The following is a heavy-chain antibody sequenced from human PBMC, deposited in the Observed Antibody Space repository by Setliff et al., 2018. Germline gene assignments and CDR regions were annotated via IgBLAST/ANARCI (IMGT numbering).Heavy chain of an antibody. J-gene: IGHJ6*03. CDR2: TIPVFGTT. Sequence: ASVKVSCKASGGTFRNYGISWVRQAPGQGLEWMGGTIPVFGTTDYSQKFQGRVTIITDESTSTAFMQVSSLRSEDTAVYYWVREGVDTRSSTDYRYYMDVWGKGTTVTVS. CDR3: VREGVDTRSSTDYRYYMDV. D-gene: IGHD5-18*01. CDR1: GGTFRNYG. V-gene: IGHV1-69*05.